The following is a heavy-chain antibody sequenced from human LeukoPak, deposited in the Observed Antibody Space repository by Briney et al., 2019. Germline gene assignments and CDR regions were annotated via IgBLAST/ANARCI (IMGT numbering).Heavy chain of an antibody. D-gene: IGHD4-23*01. V-gene: IGHV1-2*06. CDR3: ARGSTVVTWYFDL. CDR2: INPNNGAT. CDR1: GYTFTGYY. Sequence: ASVKVSCKASGYTFTGYYMHWVRQAPGQGLEWMGRINPNNGATNYAQKLHGRVTITGDTSISTAYMELSSLRSEDTAVYYCARGSTVVTWYFDLWGRGTLVTVSS. J-gene: IGHJ2*01.